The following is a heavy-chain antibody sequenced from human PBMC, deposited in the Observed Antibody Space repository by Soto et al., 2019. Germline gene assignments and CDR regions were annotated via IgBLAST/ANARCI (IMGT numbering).Heavy chain of an antibody. CDR3: ATARPAVPERKFFQH. D-gene: IGHD6-13*01. V-gene: IGHV3-23*01. Sequence: EVQLLESGGGLVQPGGSLRLSCAASGFTISIYAMTWVRQAPGKGLEWVSGISGSSDNTLYADSVKGRFTISRDNSKNTLFLQVNSLRTEDTAVYYCATARPAVPERKFFQHWGQGTLVTVSS. CDR1: GFTISIYA. CDR2: ISGSSDNT. J-gene: IGHJ1*01.